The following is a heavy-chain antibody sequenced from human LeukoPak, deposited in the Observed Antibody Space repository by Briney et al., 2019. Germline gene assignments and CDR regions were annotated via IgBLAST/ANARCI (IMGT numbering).Heavy chain of an antibody. Sequence: SETLSLTCAVSGGSISSGGYSWSWIRQPPGKGLEWIGYIYHSGSTYYNPSLKSRVTISVDRSKNQFSLKLSSVTAADTAVYYRARWWFGEFNWFDPWGQGTLVTVSS. CDR3: ARWWFGEFNWFDP. D-gene: IGHD3-10*01. J-gene: IGHJ5*02. V-gene: IGHV4-30-2*02. CDR2: IYHSGST. CDR1: GGSISSGGYS.